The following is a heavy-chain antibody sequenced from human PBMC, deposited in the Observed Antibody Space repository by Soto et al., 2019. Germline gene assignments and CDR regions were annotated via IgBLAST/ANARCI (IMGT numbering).Heavy chain of an antibody. CDR2: ITGSGGST. D-gene: IGHD2-15*01. J-gene: IGHJ6*02. V-gene: IGHV3-23*01. CDR3: ANHDQQDIVVVVAATHYYYGRDV. Sequence: EVQLLESGGGLVQPGGSLRLSCAASGFTFSSYAMSWVRQAPGKGLEWVSAITGSGGSTYYADSVKGRFTISRDNSKNTLYLQMNSLRAEDTAVYYCANHDQQDIVVVVAATHYYYGRDVWGQGTTVTVSS. CDR1: GFTFSSYA.